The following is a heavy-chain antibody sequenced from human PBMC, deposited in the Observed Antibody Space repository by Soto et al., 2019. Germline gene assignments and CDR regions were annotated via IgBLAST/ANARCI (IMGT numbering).Heavy chain of an antibody. Sequence: SATLCLTCNVSGGSISNYYWTWVRQSPEKGLEWIGYMYYNGNINYNPSLKSRVTISIDTSKNQFSLTLKSVTAADTAVYYCASGGNWFDPWGQGVLVTVSS. CDR3: ASGGNWFDP. D-gene: IGHD3-16*01. J-gene: IGHJ5*02. CDR1: GGSISNYY. CDR2: MYYNGNI. V-gene: IGHV4-59*01.